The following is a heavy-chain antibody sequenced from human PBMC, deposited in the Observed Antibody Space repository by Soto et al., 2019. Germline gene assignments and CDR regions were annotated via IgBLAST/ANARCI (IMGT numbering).Heavy chain of an antibody. CDR1: GYTFTGYY. CDR3: ARAPVGKAARPDY. D-gene: IGHD6-6*01. Sequence: ASVKVSCKASGYTFTGYYMHWVRQAPGQGLEWMGWINPNSGGTNYAQKFQGRVTMTRDTSISTAYMELSRLRSDDTAVYYCARAPVGKAARPDYWGQGTLVTV. J-gene: IGHJ4*02. V-gene: IGHV1-2*02. CDR2: INPNSGGT.